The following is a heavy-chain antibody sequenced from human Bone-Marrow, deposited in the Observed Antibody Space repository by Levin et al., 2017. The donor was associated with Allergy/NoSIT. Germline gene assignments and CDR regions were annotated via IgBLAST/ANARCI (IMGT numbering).Heavy chain of an antibody. CDR3: VRQLWGRTWRNAVTTFGLGF. CDR2: IFPGDSDT. Sequence: GGSLRLSCEGSGYSFPNYWIGWVRQMPGKGLEWMGIIFPGDSDTRYSPSFQSQVTISADKSNNTAYLQWNSLRASDTAIYYCVRQLWGRTWRNAVTTFGLGFWGQGTLVTVSS. CDR1: GYSFPNYW. V-gene: IGHV5-51*01. J-gene: IGHJ4*02. D-gene: IGHD3-10*02.